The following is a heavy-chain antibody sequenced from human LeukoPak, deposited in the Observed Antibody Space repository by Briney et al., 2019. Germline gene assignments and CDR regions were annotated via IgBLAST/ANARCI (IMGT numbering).Heavy chain of an antibody. Sequence: GGSLRLSCAASGFTFSSYGMHWVRQAPGKGLEWVTVISYDGSNKYYADSVKGRFTISRDNSKNTLYLEMNSLTAEDTAVYYCAKTRGTYNAYYYYMDVWGKGTTVTVSS. D-gene: IGHD1-26*01. CDR3: AKTRGTYNAYYYYMDV. CDR2: ISYDGSNK. CDR1: GFTFSSYG. V-gene: IGHV3-30*18. J-gene: IGHJ6*03.